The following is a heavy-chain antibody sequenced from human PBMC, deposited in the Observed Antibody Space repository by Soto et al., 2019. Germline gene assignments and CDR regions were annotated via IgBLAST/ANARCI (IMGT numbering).Heavy chain of an antibody. J-gene: IGHJ5*02. V-gene: IGHV3-33*01. CDR1: GFIFSGYA. D-gene: IGHD3-3*01. Sequence: VQLVESGGGVVQPGRSLRLSCAASGFIFSGYAMHWVRQAPGKGLEWVAVIWFDGSNKYYADSVKGRFTVSRDNSKNTLFLQMNSLRAEDTAVYYCARDGGVVRNWFDPWGQGTLVTVSS. CDR2: IWFDGSNK. CDR3: ARDGGVVRNWFDP.